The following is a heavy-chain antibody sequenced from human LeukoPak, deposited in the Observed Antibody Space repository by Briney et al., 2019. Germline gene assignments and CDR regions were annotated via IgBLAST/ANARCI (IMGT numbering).Heavy chain of an antibody. J-gene: IGHJ4*02. CDR2: MYSGGST. CDR3: ARDLGVSGYFDY. D-gene: IGHD3-16*01. Sequence: PGGSLRLSCAASGVSVSSNYMSWVRQAPGKGLEWISVMYSGGSTYYADSVEGRFTISRDHSKNTLFLEMTSLRAEDTAMYYCARDLGVSGYFDYWGQGTLVTVSS. CDR1: GVSVSSNY. V-gene: IGHV3-66*01.